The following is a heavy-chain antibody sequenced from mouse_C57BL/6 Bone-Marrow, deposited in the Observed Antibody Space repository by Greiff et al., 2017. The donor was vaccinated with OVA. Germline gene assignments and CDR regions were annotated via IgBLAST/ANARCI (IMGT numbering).Heavy chain of an antibody. CDR3: ARVRYYAMDY. CDR1: GYTFTNYW. CDR2: IYPGGGYT. D-gene: IGHD1-1*01. V-gene: IGHV1-63*01. J-gene: IGHJ4*01. Sequence: ESGAELVRPGTSVKMSCKASGYTFTNYWIGWAKQRPGHGLEWIGDIYPGGGYTNYNEKFKGKATLTADKSSSTAYMQFSSLTSEDSDIYYCARVRYYAMDYWGQGTSVTVSS.